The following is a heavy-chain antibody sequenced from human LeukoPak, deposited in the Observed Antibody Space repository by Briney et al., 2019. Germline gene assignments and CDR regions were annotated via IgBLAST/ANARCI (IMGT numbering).Heavy chain of an antibody. CDR3: ARGGIAYGGNSDDAFDI. D-gene: IGHD4-23*01. CDR2: INPSGGST. Sequence: GASVKVSCKASGYTFTSYYMHWVRQVPGQGLEWMGIINPSGGSTSYAQKFQGRVTITADESTSTAYMELSSLRSEDTAVYYCARGGIAYGGNSDDAFDIWGQGTMVTVSS. J-gene: IGHJ3*02. CDR1: GYTFTSYY. V-gene: IGHV1-46*01.